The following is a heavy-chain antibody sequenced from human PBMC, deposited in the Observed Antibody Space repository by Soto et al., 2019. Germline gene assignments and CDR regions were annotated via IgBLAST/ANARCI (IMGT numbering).Heavy chain of an antibody. V-gene: IGHV3-23*01. CDR2: ISGSGDKT. CDR1: GFTFKYYA. CDR3: ARESKWYGGQYFQD. Sequence: EVQLLQSGGGLAQPGTSLRLSCAASGFTFKYYAMTWVRQAPGKGLEWVSTISGSGDKTDYADSVKGRFRVSRDNSKDTLYLQMDNLRADDTALYYCARESKWYGGQYFQDWGQGTLVTVSS. J-gene: IGHJ1*01. D-gene: IGHD2-8*01.